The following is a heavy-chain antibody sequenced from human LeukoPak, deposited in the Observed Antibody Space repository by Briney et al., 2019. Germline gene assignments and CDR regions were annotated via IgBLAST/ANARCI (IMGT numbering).Heavy chain of an antibody. V-gene: IGHV4-59*08. J-gene: IGHJ6*02. Sequence: PSETLSLTCTVSGGSISSYYWSWTRQPPGKGLEWIGYIYYSGSTNYNPSLKSRVTISVDTSKNQFSLKLSSVTAADTAVYYCARRRYYYDSSGPRNYYYYGMDVWGQGTTVTVSS. CDR3: ARRRYYYDSSGPRNYYYYGMDV. CDR1: GGSISSYY. D-gene: IGHD3-22*01. CDR2: IYYSGST.